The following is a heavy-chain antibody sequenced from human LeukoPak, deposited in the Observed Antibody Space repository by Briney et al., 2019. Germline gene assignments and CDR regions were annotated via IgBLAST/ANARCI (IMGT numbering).Heavy chain of an antibody. Sequence: GGSLRLSCAASGFTFSSYAMNWVRQAPGRGLEWVSSISSSSSYIYYADSVKGRFTISRDDAKNSLYLQMNSLRAEDTAVYYCARSVGSATGAITDYWGQGTLVTVSS. CDR2: ISSSSSYI. V-gene: IGHV3-21*01. J-gene: IGHJ4*02. D-gene: IGHD6-13*01. CDR1: GFTFSSYA. CDR3: ARSVGSATGAITDY.